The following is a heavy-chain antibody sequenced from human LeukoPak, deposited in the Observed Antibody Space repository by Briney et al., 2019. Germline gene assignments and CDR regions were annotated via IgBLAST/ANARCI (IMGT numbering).Heavy chain of an antibody. CDR2: IYYSGST. Sequence: LRLSCAASGFTVSSNYMSWIRQPPGKGLEWIGYIYYSGSTYYNPSLKSRVTISVDRSKNQFSLKLSSVTAADTAVYYCARRPYGGNSRDAFDIWGQGTMVTVSS. V-gene: IGHV4-30-2*01. CDR3: ARRPYGGNSRDAFDI. J-gene: IGHJ3*02. D-gene: IGHD4-23*01. CDR1: GFTVSSNY.